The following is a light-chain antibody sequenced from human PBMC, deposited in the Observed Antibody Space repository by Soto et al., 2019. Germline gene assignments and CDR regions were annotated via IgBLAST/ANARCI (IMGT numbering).Light chain of an antibody. V-gene: IGLV2-8*01. CDR1: SSDVGGYNY. CDR2: EVS. J-gene: IGLJ1*01. Sequence: QSVLTQPPSASGSPGQSVTISCTGTSSDVGGYNYVSWYQQHPGKAPKLMIYEVSKRPSGVPDRFSGSKSGNTASLTVSGLQAEDEADYYCSSYAGNKNVFGTGTKVTFL. CDR3: SSYAGNKNV.